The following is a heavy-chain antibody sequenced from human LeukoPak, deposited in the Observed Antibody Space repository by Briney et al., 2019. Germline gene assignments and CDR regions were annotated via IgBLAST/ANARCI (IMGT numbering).Heavy chain of an antibody. CDR1: GFTFSSYS. D-gene: IGHD1-7*01. V-gene: IGHV3-48*01. Sequence: GGSLRLSCAASGFTFSSYSMNWVRQAPGKGLEWVSYISSSSTIYYADSVKGRFTISRDNAKNSLYLQMNSLRAEDTAVYYCARINWNYVGSFDYWGQGTLVTVSS. CDR2: ISSSSTI. J-gene: IGHJ4*02. CDR3: ARINWNYVGSFDY.